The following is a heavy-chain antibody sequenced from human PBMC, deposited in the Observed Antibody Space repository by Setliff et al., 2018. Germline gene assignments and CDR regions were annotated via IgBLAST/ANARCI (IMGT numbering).Heavy chain of an antibody. D-gene: IGHD3-22*01. CDR3: ARGAFYYDSSDDAFDI. CDR2: MNTNSGNT. CDR1: GYTFTSYD. J-gene: IGHJ3*02. Sequence: ASVKVSCKASGYTFTSYDINWVRQATGQGLEWMGWMNTNSGNTGYAQKFQGRVTMTRNTSISRAYMELSSLRSEDTAVYYCARGAFYYDSSDDAFDIWGQGTMVTVSS. V-gene: IGHV1-8*01.